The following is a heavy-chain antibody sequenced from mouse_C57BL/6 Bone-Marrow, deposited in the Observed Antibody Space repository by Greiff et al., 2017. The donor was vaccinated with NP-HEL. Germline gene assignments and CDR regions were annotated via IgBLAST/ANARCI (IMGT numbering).Heavy chain of an antibody. Sequence: EVQVVESGGDLVKPGGSLKLSCAASGFTFSSYGMSWVRQTPDKRLEWVATISSGGSYTYYPDSVKGRFTISRDNAKNTLYLQMSSLKSEDTAMYYCARQRDGNFDYWGQGTTLTVSS. V-gene: IGHV5-6*01. D-gene: IGHD1-1*01. J-gene: IGHJ2*01. CDR3: ARQRDGNFDY. CDR2: ISSGGSYT. CDR1: GFTFSSYG.